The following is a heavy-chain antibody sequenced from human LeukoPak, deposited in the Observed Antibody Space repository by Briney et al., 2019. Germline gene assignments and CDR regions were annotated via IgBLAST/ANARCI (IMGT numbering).Heavy chain of an antibody. CDR1: GFTFNSYA. J-gene: IGHJ3*02. D-gene: IGHD6-13*01. CDR3: ARDLLRGLTGSWFEAFDI. V-gene: IGHV4-34*01. CDR2: INHSGST. Sequence: GSLRLSCAASGFTFNSYAMSWIRQPPGKGLEWIGEINHSGSTNFNPPLKSRVTISVDTSNNPFSLSLNSVTAADTAIYYCARDLLRGLTGSWFEAFDIWGQGTTVTVSS.